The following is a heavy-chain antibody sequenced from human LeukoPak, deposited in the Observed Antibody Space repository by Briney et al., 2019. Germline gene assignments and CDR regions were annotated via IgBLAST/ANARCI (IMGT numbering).Heavy chain of an antibody. Sequence: GGSLRLSCAVSGLTVSNIWMNWVRQAPGKGLEWVSAISGSGGSTYYADSVKGRFTISRDNSKNTLYLQMNSLRVEDTAVYYCAKTSAYFEYWGQGTLVTVSS. CDR1: GLTVSNIW. J-gene: IGHJ4*02. CDR3: AKTSAYFEY. V-gene: IGHV3-23*01. CDR2: ISGSGGST. D-gene: IGHD3-22*01.